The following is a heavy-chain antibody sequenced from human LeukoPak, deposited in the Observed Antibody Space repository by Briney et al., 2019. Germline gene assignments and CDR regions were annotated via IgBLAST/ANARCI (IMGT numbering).Heavy chain of an antibody. CDR3: TTRSIAARRGDY. J-gene: IGHJ4*02. Sequence: GGSLRLSCAASGFTFSNARMSWVRQAPGKGLEWVGRIKSKTDGGTTDYAAPVKGRFTISRDDSKNTLYLQMNSLKTEDTAVYYCTTRSIAARRGDYWGQGTLVIVSS. CDR1: GFTFSNAR. V-gene: IGHV3-15*01. D-gene: IGHD6-6*01. CDR2: IKSKTDGGTT.